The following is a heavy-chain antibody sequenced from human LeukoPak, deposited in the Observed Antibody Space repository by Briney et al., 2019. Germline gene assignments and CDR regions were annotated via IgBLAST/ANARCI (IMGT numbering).Heavy chain of an antibody. V-gene: IGHV1-69*04. CDR3: ARMKYFDSTGYSHAEYFQR. CDR2: IIPLLGTP. J-gene: IGHJ1*01. Sequence: SVKVSCKASGGTFNSFAISWVRQAPGQGLEWVGRIIPLLGTPDYAQKFQGRVTITSDKYTGTAHIELSSLRSEDTAMYYCARMKYFDSTGYSHAEYFQRWGQGTLVIVSS. D-gene: IGHD3-22*01. CDR1: GGTFNSFA.